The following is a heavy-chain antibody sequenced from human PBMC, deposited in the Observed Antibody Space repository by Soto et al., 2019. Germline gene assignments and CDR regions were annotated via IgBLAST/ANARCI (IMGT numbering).Heavy chain of an antibody. CDR3: AREGAASHSYYYGTDV. CDR1: GGSISSGDSY. CDR2: IYHSGST. Sequence: SETLSLTCTVSGGSISSGDSYWSWIRQSPGKGLEWIGYIYHSGSTYYKSSFRGRVTISVDTSKNQFSLNLNSVTAADTAVYFCAREGAASHSYYYGTDVWGQGTTVIVSS. V-gene: IGHV4-30-4*01. D-gene: IGHD3-16*01. J-gene: IGHJ6*02.